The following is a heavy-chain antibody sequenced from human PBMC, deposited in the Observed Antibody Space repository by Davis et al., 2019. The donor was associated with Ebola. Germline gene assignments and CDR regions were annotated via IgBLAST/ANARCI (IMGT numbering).Heavy chain of an antibody. D-gene: IGHD6-13*01. CDR2: INHSGST. V-gene: IGHV4-34*01. Sequence: PSETLSLTCAVYGGSFSGYYWSWIRQPPGKGLEWIGKINHSGSTNYNPSLKSRVTISVDTSKNQFSLKLSSVTAADTAVYYCARGVGSRPYSSSWPYYYYGMDVWGKGTTVTVSS. CDR1: GGSFSGYY. J-gene: IGHJ6*04. CDR3: ARGVGSRPYSSSWPYYYYGMDV.